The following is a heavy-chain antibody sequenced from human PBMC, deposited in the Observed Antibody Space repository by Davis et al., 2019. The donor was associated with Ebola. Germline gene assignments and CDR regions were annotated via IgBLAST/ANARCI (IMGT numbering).Heavy chain of an antibody. CDR3: ARDGENYSDLDY. CDR1: GFSFDAYA. D-gene: IGHD3-10*01. J-gene: IGHJ4*02. CDR2: ISYEGTDG. V-gene: IGHV3-33*08. Sequence: PGGSLRLSCDASGFSFDAYAMHCVRQAPGKGLEWVSSISYEGTDGNYADSVRGRFIISRDDSKNTLFLQMNSLRAEDTAVYYCARDGENYSDLDYWGQGTLVTVSS.